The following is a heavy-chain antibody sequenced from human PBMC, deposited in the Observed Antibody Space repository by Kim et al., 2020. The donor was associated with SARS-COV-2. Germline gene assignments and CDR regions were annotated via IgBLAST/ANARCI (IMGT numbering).Heavy chain of an antibody. Sequence: DDAVYVKSRITINPDTSKNPFSLQLNSVTLEDTAVYYCARDTPGQKAFDIWGQGTMVTVSS. J-gene: IGHJ3*02. CDR3: ARDTPGQKAFDI. V-gene: IGHV6-1*01.